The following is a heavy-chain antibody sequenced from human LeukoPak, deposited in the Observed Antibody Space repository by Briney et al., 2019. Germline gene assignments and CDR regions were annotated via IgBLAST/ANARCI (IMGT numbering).Heavy chain of an antibody. V-gene: IGHV4-4*07. CDR2: IYTSGST. J-gene: IGHJ4*02. Sequence: SETLSLTCTVSGGSISSYYLSWIRQPAGKGLEWIGRIYTSGSTNYNPSLKSRVTMSVDTSKNQFSLKLSSVTAADTAVYYCARGGGRGGSGHYYGSGSYYNSCPDYWGQGTLVTVSS. D-gene: IGHD3-10*01. CDR3: ARGGGRGGSGHYYGSGSYYNSCPDY. CDR1: GGSISSYY.